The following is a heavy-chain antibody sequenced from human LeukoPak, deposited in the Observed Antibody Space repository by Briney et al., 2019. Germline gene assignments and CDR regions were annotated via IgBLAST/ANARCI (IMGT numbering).Heavy chain of an antibody. Sequence: PGGSLSLFYPPYGFTFSNYWMHWVRQVPGKGLVWVSCINDDGSGTFYADSVKGRFNRSRDNAKNTLYLQMDSLRADDTALYYCAREIQAPGKTHDDWGQGTLVSV. V-gene: IGHV3-74*01. CDR1: GFTFSNYW. J-gene: IGHJ4*02. CDR2: INDDGSGT. CDR3: AREIQAPGKTHDD.